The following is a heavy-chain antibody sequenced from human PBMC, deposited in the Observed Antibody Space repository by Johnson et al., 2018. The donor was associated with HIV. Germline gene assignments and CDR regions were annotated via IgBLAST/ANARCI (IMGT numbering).Heavy chain of an antibody. D-gene: IGHD1-26*01. CDR1: GFTFTSYT. J-gene: IGHJ3*02. CDR3: ARDRMRGATKDAFDI. CDR2: ISHDGTNE. Sequence: QMLLVESGGGVVPPGRSLRLTCAASGFTFTSYTMHWVRQAPGKGPDWVAMISHDGTNENYADSVKGRFTISRDNSKNTVYLQMNSLRAEDTAVYYCARDRMRGATKDAFDICGQGTMVTVSS. V-gene: IGHV3-30*04.